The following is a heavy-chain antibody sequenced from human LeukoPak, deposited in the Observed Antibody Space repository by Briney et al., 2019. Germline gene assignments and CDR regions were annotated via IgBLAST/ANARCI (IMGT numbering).Heavy chain of an antibody. CDR2: INHSGST. D-gene: IGHD3-16*01. Sequence: SETLSLTCAVYGGSFSGYYWSWIRQPPGKGLEWIGEINHSGSTNYNPRLKSRVTRSVDASKTEFSLKLSSVTAADTAVYYCARGDYDRDSWGQGTMATVCS. CDR1: GGSFSGYY. J-gene: IGHJ3*02. CDR3: ARGDYDRDS. V-gene: IGHV4-34*01.